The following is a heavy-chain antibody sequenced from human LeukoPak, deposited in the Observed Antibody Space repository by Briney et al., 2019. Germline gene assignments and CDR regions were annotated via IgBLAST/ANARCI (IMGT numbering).Heavy chain of an antibody. D-gene: IGHD4-17*01. J-gene: IGHJ4*02. CDR2: IKQDGSET. CDR3: ARDGDYIMPPFDY. CDR1: GFTFTRYW. Sequence: GGSLRLSCAASGFTFTRYWMSWVRQAPGKGLEWVANIKQDGSETHYVDSVKGRFTISRDNARNSVYLQMNSLSDDDTAVYYCARDGDYIMPPFDYWGQGILVTVS. V-gene: IGHV3-7*01.